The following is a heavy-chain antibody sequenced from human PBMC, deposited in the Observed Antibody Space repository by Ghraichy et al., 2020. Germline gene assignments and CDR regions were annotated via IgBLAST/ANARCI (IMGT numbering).Heavy chain of an antibody. CDR3: ATSRNQINYYDSSGDY. D-gene: IGHD3-22*01. J-gene: IGHJ4*02. Sequence: SETLSLTCAVYGGSFSGYYWSWIRQPPGKGLEWIGEINHSGSTNYNPSLKSRVTISVDTSKNQFSLKLSSVTAADTTVYYCATSRNQINYYDSSGDYWGQGTLVTVSS. V-gene: IGHV4-34*01. CDR2: INHSGST. CDR1: GGSFSGYY.